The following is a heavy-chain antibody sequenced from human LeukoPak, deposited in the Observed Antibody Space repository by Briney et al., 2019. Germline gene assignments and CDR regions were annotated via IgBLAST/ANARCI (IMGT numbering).Heavy chain of an antibody. Sequence: SETLSLTCTVSGGSVSSGSYYWSWIRQPPGKGLEWIGYIYYSGSTYYNPSLKSRVTISVDTSKNQFSLKLSSVTAADTAVYYCAREVVVPALYYYYGMDAWGQGTTVTVSS. V-gene: IGHV4-30-4*08. D-gene: IGHD2-2*01. CDR1: GGSVSSGSYY. J-gene: IGHJ6*02. CDR3: AREVVVPALYYYYGMDA. CDR2: IYYSGST.